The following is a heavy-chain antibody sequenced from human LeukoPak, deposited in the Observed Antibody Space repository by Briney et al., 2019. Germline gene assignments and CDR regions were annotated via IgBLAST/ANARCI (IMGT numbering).Heavy chain of an antibody. Sequence: GGSLRLSCAASGFTFSNYGMHWVRQAPGKGLEWVAVIWFDGSNKYYADSVKGRFTISRDNSKNTLYLQMNSLRAEDTAVFYCARDRFQSEHYGGLDYWGQGTLVTVSS. J-gene: IGHJ4*02. CDR2: IWFDGSNK. CDR3: ARDRFQSEHYGGLDY. V-gene: IGHV3-33*01. CDR1: GFTFSNYG. D-gene: IGHD4-17*01.